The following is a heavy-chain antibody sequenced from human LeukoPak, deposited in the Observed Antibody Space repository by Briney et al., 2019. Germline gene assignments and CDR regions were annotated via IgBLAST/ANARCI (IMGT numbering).Heavy chain of an antibody. CDR1: GFTFSNYA. CDR3: AIGRGGYYDY. J-gene: IGHJ4*02. Sequence: GGSLRLSCAASGFTFSNYAMDWVRQAPGKGLEYVSAITSNGGSTYYASSVKGRFTISRDNSKNTMYLQMGSLRAEDMAVYYCAIGRGGYYDYWGQGALVTVSS. V-gene: IGHV3-64*01. D-gene: IGHD3-22*01. CDR2: ITSNGGST.